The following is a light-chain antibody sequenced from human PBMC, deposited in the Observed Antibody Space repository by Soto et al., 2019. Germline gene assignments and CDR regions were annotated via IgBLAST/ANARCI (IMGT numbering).Light chain of an antibody. V-gene: IGLV2-14*01. J-gene: IGLJ1*01. Sequence: QSALTQPASVSGSPGQSITISCTGASSDVGNYNYVSWYQQHPGKAPKLIIYDLSNRPSGVSNRFSGSKSGNTASLTISGLQAEDEADYYCSSYTSSRTLYVFGSGTKRTVL. CDR3: SSYTSSRTLYV. CDR2: DLS. CDR1: SSDVGNYNY.